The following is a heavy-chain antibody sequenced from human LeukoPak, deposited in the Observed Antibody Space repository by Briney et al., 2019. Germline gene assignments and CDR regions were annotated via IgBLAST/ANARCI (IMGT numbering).Heavy chain of an antibody. V-gene: IGHV4-39*07. Sequence: PSETLSLTCTVSGGSISSSSYYWGWIRQPPGKGLEWIGSIYYSGSTYYNPSLKSRVTISVDTSKNQFSLKLSSVTAADTAVYYCAREDREDLTMIVDWGQGTLVTVSS. CDR2: IYYSGST. J-gene: IGHJ4*02. CDR1: GGSISSSSYY. CDR3: AREDREDLTMIVD. D-gene: IGHD3-22*01.